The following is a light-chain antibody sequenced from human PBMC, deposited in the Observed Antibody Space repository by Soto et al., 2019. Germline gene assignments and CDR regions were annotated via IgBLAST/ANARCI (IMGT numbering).Light chain of an antibody. V-gene: IGLV2-8*01. CDR1: SSDVGGYYY. CDR2: EVS. CDR3: SSYAGTNTPYV. J-gene: IGLJ1*01. Sequence: QSVLTQPPSASGTPGQSVTISCPGPSSDVGGYYYVSWYQQHPGKAPKLMIYEVSKRPSGVPDRFSGSKSGNTASLTVSGLQAEDEADYYCSSYAGTNTPYVFGTGTKVTVL.